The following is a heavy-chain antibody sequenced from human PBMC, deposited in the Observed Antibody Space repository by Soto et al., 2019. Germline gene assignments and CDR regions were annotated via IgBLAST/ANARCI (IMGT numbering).Heavy chain of an antibody. Sequence: ATMKFSCKASGDTFTSYVISWVRQAPGQVLDCIGWISAYNGNTNYAQKLQGRVTMTTDTSKSTAYMELRSMRSDDKAVYYCARDQIMYSRGWYEYRCHDPWAHGILVTVSS. J-gene: IGHJ5*02. CDR3: ARDQIMYSRGWYEYRCHDP. CDR2: ISAYNGNT. D-gene: IGHD6-19*01. V-gene: IGHV1-18*04. CDR1: GDTFTSYV.